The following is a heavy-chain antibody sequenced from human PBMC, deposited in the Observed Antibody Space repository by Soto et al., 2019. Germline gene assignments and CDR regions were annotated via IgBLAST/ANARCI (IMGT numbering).Heavy chain of an antibody. V-gene: IGHV1-8*01. J-gene: IGHJ6*03. Sequence: GASVKVSCKASGYTFTSYDINWVRQATGQGLEWKGWMNPNSGNTGYAQKFQGRVTMTRNTSISTAYMELSSLRSEDTAVYYCARDKGRYCTNGVCYKRYYYMDVWGKGTTVTVSS. CDR2: MNPNSGNT. D-gene: IGHD2-8*01. CDR1: GYTFTSYD. CDR3: ARDKGRYCTNGVCYKRYYYMDV.